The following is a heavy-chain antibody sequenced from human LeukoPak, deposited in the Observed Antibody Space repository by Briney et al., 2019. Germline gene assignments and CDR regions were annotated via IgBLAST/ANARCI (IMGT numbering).Heavy chain of an antibody. D-gene: IGHD5-12*01. V-gene: IGHV6-1*01. CDR3: AREGGYSGYDFYFDY. CDR1: GDSVSSNSAA. Sequence: SQTLSLTCAISGDSVSSNSAAWNWIRQSPSRGLEWLGRTYYRTKWYNDYVVSVKSRITINPDTSKNQFSLQLNSVTPEDTAMYYCAREGGYSGYDFYFDYWGQGTLVTVSS. J-gene: IGHJ4*02. CDR2: TYYRTKWYN.